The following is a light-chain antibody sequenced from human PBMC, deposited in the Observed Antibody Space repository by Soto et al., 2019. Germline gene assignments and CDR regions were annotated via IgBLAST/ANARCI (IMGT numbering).Light chain of an antibody. CDR2: GAS. V-gene: IGKV3-15*01. CDR3: QQYNNWPPWT. Sequence: EIVMTQSPATLSVSPGGSATLSCRASQSVSSNLAWSQQKPGQAPRLLISGASTRATGIPARFSGSGSGTEFTLTISSLQSEDFAVYYCQQYNNWPPWTFGQGTKVEIK. J-gene: IGKJ1*01. CDR1: QSVSSN.